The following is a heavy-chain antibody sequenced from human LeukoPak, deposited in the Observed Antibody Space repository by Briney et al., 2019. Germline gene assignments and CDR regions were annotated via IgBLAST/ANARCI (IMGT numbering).Heavy chain of an antibody. V-gene: IGHV1-2*06. CDR2: INPNSGGT. CDR1: GYTFTGYY. D-gene: IGHD3-10*01. J-gene: IGHJ4*02. Sequence: GASVKVSCKASGYTFTGYYMHWVRQAPGQGLEWTGRINPNSGGTNYAQKFQGRVTMTRDTSISTAYMELSRLRSDDTAVYYCARGMVREGSRYHVYFDYWGQGTLVTVSS. CDR3: ARGMVREGSRYHVYFDY.